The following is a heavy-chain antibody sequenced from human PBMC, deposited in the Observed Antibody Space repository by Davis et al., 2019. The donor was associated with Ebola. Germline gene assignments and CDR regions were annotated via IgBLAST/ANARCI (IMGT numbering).Heavy chain of an antibody. V-gene: IGHV1-3*01. CDR2: INAGNGNT. CDR1: GYTFTSYA. CDR3: ARDSSGVVGANDFDY. D-gene: IGHD1-26*01. J-gene: IGHJ4*02. Sequence: AASVKVSCKASGYTFTSYAMHWVRQAPGQRLEWMGWINAGNGNTKYSQKFQGRVTITRDTSASTAYMELSSLSSEDTAVYFCARDSSGVVGANDFDYWGQGTLVTVSS.